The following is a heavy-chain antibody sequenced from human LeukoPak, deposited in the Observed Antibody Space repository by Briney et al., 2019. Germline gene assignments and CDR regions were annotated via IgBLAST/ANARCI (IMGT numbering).Heavy chain of an antibody. J-gene: IGHJ4*02. D-gene: IGHD1-26*01. CDR2: IYYSGST. CDR3: IVGATRDSPFDY. V-gene: IGHV4-39*01. Sequence: SETLSLTCTVSGGSISSSSYYWGWIRQPPGKGLEWIGSIYYSGSTYYNPSHKSRVTISVDTSKNQFSLKLSSVTAADTAVYYCIVGATRDSPFDYWGQGTLVTVSS. CDR1: GGSISSSSYY.